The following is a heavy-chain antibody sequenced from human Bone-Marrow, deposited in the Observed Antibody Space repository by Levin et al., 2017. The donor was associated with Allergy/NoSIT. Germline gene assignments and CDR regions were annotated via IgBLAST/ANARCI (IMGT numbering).Heavy chain of an antibody. CDR3: AKDLAAVAAIGADY. J-gene: IGHJ4*02. V-gene: IGHV3-23*01. D-gene: IGHD5-12*01. CDR2: IGDSGRST. CDR1: GFTFTNYA. Sequence: GESLKISCAASGFTFTNYAMAWVRQAPGKGLECVSSIGDSGRSTNYADSVRGRFTISRDNSHNTLYLQMNSLRVEDTAIYYCAKDLAAVAAIGADYWGQGTLVTVSS.